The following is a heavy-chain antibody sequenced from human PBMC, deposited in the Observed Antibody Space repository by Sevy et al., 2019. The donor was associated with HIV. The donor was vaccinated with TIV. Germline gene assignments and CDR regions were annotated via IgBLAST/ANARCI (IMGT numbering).Heavy chain of an antibody. CDR2: IYTSGST. V-gene: IGHV4-4*07. D-gene: IGHD3-10*01. CDR3: ARDQGSGSPWGSYFDY. CDR1: GGSMSSYY. Sequence: SETLSLTCTVSGGSMSSYYWSWIRQPAGKGLEWIGRIYTSGSTNYNPSLKSRVTMSVDTSKNQFSLKLSSVTAADTAVYYCARDQGSGSPWGSYFDYWGQGTLVTVSS. J-gene: IGHJ4*02.